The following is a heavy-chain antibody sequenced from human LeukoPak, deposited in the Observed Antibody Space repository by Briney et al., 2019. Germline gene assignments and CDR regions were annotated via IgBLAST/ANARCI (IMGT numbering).Heavy chain of an antibody. CDR3: ARTLRPYWYSGSHDAFDI. CDR2: MNLNSGNK. J-gene: IGHJ3*02. CDR1: GYTFTGYY. Sequence: ASVKVCCKASGYTFTGYYMHWVRQAPGQGLEGMGWMNLNSGNKGYAQKFQGRVTITRNTSIRTAYMELSSLRSEDTAVYYCARTLRPYWYSGSHDAFDIWGQGTMVTVSS. D-gene: IGHD1-26*01. V-gene: IGHV1-8*03.